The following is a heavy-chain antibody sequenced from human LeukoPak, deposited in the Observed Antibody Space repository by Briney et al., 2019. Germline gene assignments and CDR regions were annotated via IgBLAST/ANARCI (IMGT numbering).Heavy chain of an antibody. D-gene: IGHD6-19*01. Sequence: SETLTLTCTVSGGSISSYYWSWIRQPPGKGLEWIGYISYSGSTDYNPSLKSRVTISVDTSKNQFSLKLSSVTAADTAVYYCARDSSGWYRGAFDIWGQGTMVTVSS. V-gene: IGHV4-59*12. CDR3: ARDSSGWYRGAFDI. CDR1: GGSISSYY. J-gene: IGHJ3*02. CDR2: ISYSGST.